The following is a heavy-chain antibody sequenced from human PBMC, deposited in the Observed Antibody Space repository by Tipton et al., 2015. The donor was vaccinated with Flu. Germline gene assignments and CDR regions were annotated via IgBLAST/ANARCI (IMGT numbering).Heavy chain of an antibody. CDR3: ARGATRRPFSGYDYTGY. D-gene: IGHD5-12*01. J-gene: IGHJ4*02. CDR1: GGSISSEDYY. Sequence: TLSLTCTVSGGSISSEDYYWSWIRQHPGKGLEWIGYIYDSWITYYNPSLSSRVVISIDTSKNQFYLWLSSVTAADTAVYYCARGATRRPFSGYDYTGYWGQGTLVTVSS. V-gene: IGHV4-31*03. CDR2: IYDSWIT.